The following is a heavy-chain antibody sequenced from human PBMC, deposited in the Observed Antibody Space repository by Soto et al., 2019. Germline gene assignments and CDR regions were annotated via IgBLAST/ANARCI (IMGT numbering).Heavy chain of an antibody. J-gene: IGHJ3*02. V-gene: IGHV3-23*01. CDR2: ISGSGGST. CDR1: GFTFSTYA. CDR3: ARPRGYGVFDAYDI. Sequence: VGSLGVSCAGSGFTFSTYAMSWVRQAPGKGLEWVSAISGSGGSTYHADSVKGRFTISSDNSINTLYLQMSSLRTEDTALYYCARPRGYGVFDAYDIWGQGTMVTVSS. D-gene: IGHD4-17*01.